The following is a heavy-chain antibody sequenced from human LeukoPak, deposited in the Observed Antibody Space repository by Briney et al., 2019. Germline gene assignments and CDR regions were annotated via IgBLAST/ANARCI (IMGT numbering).Heavy chain of an antibody. CDR3: ARSVSATLWSGYYIDY. D-gene: IGHD3-3*01. CDR2: IYTSGST. Sequence: SETLSLTCTVSGGSISSYYWSWIRQPAGKGLKWIGRIYTSGSTNYNPSLKSRVTMSVDTSKNQFSLKLSSVTAADTAVYYCARSVSATLWSGYYIDYWGQGTLVTVSS. CDR1: GGSISSYY. V-gene: IGHV4-4*07. J-gene: IGHJ4*02.